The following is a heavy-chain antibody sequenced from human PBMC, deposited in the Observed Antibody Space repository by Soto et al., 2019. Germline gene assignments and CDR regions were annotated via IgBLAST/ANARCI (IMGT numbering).Heavy chain of an antibody. CDR2: IKSKTDGGTT. J-gene: IGHJ1*01. CDR3: TTARGTYGAEYFQH. V-gene: IGHV3-15*01. D-gene: IGHD4-17*01. CDR1: GFTFTNAW. Sequence: PGGSLRLSCAASGFTFTNAWMSWVRQAPGKGLEWVGRIKSKTDGGTTDYAAPVKGRFTISRDDSKNTLYLQMNSLKTEDTAVYYCTTARGTYGAEYFQHWGQGTLVTFSS.